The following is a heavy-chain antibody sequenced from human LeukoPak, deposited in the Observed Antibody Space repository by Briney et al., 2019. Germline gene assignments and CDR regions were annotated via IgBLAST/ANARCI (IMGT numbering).Heavy chain of an antibody. CDR2: MNPNSGNT. CDR3: ASIPSSSRYYYYYYGMDV. Sequence: ASVKVSCKASGYTFTSYDINWVRQATGPGLEWMGWMNPNSGNTGYAQKFQGRVTMTRNTSISTAYMELSSLRSEDTAVYYCASIPSSSRYYYYYYGMDVWGQGTTVTVSS. J-gene: IGHJ6*02. CDR1: GYTFTSYD. V-gene: IGHV1-8*01. D-gene: IGHD6-13*01.